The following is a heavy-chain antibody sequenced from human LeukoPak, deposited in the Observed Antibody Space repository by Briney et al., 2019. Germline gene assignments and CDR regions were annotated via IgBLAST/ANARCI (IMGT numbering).Heavy chain of an antibody. V-gene: IGHV3-30*01. CDR3: ARGPWSSSWYYFDY. D-gene: IGHD6-13*01. Sequence: GGSLRLSCAASGFTFSSYAMHWVRQAPGKGLEWVAVISYDGSNKYYADSVKGRFTISRDNSKNTLYLQMNSLRAEDTAVYYCARGPWSSSWYYFDYWGQGTLVTVSP. CDR1: GFTFSSYA. CDR2: ISYDGSNK. J-gene: IGHJ4*02.